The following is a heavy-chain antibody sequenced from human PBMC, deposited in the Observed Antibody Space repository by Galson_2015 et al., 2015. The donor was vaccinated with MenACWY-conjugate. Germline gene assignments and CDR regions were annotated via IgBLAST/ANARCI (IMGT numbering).Heavy chain of an antibody. CDR1: GFTFSSYA. Sequence: SLRLSCAASGFTFSSYAMSWVRQAPGKGLEWVSAISGSGGSTYYADSVKGRFTISRDNSKNTLYLQMNSLRAEDTAVYYCANDRGYYDSSGYLVYFDYWGQGTLATVSS. CDR3: ANDRGYYDSSGYLVYFDY. D-gene: IGHD3-22*01. V-gene: IGHV3-23*01. J-gene: IGHJ4*02. CDR2: ISGSGGST.